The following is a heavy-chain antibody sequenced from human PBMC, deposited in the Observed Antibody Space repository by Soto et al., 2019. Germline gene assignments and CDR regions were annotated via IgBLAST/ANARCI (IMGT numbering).Heavy chain of an antibody. Sequence: QVQLVQSGAEVKKPGSSVKVSCKASGGTFSSYAISWVRQAPGQGLEWMGGISPIFGTANYAQKFQGRVTITADKSTSTAYMELSSLRSEDTAVYYCARAEMATIDYCYYGMDVWGQGTTVTVSS. CDR1: GGTFSSYA. CDR3: ARAEMATIDYCYYGMDV. J-gene: IGHJ6*02. CDR2: ISPIFGTA. D-gene: IGHD5-12*01. V-gene: IGHV1-69*06.